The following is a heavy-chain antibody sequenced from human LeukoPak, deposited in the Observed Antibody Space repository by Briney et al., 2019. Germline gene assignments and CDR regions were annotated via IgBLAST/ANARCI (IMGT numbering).Heavy chain of an antibody. D-gene: IGHD3-22*01. Sequence: SETLSLTCTVSGGSISSGSYYWSWIRQPAGKGLEWIGRIYTSGSTNYNPSLKSRVTISVDTSKNQFSLKLSSVTAADTAVYYCASSRRAVIDIWGQATMVTVSS. J-gene: IGHJ3*02. CDR2: IYTSGST. CDR1: GGSISSGSYY. CDR3: ASSRRAVIDI. V-gene: IGHV4-61*02.